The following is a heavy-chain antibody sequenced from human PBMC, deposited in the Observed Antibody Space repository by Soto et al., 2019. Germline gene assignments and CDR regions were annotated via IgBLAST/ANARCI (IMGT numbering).Heavy chain of an antibody. CDR1: GGSFSGYY. V-gene: IGHV4-34*01. Sequence: PSETLSLTCAVYGGSFSGYYWSWIRQPPGKGLEWIGEINHSGSTNYNPSLKSRVTISVDTSKNQFSLKLSSVTAADTAVYYCARTAAMPIHYSSGYYGPGLDYWGQGTLVTVSS. J-gene: IGHJ4*02. CDR3: ARTAAMPIHYSSGYYGPGLDY. CDR2: INHSGST. D-gene: IGHD3-22*01.